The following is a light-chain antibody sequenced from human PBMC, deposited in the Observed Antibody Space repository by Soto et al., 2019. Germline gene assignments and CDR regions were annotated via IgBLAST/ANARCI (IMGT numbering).Light chain of an antibody. CDR1: SSDVGSYNL. V-gene: IGLV2-23*02. CDR2: EVS. CDR3: CSYAGSSTYV. J-gene: IGLJ1*01. Sequence: QSALTQPASVSGSPGQSITISCTGASSDVGSYNLVSWYQQHPGKAPKLMIYEVSKRPSGVSNRFSGSKSGNTASLTISGLKAEDEAAYYCCSYAGSSTYVFGTGTKVTVL.